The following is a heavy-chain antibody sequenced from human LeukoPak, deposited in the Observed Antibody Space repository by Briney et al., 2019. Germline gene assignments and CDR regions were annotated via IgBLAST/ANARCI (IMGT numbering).Heavy chain of an antibody. D-gene: IGHD1-26*01. V-gene: IGHV1-69*13. J-gene: IGHJ3*02. Sequence: SVKVSCKASGGTFSSYAISWVRQAPGQGLEWMGGIIPIFGTANYAQKFQGRVTITADESTSTAYMELSSLRSEDTAVYYCARPQWELVSDAFDIWGQGTMVTVSS. CDR1: GGTFSSYA. CDR3: ARPQWELVSDAFDI. CDR2: IIPIFGTA.